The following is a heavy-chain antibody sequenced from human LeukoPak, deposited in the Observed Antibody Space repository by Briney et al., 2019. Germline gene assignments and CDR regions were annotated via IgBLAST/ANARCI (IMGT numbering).Heavy chain of an antibody. D-gene: IGHD3-9*01. CDR2: ISYDGSNK. J-gene: IGHJ4*02. CDR1: GFTFSSYT. CDR3: ARAGILTETTYLPFDY. V-gene: IGHV3-30-3*01. Sequence: GGSLRLSCAASGFTFSSYTMHWVRQAPGKGLEWVAVISYDGSNKHYADSVKGRFTISRDNSKNTLYLQMNSLRSEDTAVYYCARAGILTETTYLPFDYWGQGTLVTVSS.